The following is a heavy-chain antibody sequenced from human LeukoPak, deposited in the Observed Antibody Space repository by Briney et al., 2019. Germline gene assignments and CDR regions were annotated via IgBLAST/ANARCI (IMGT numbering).Heavy chain of an antibody. CDR1: GFTFSNYW. CDR3: ARGPDCSGGSCYSGRFDY. Sequence: PGGSLRLSCAASGFTFSNYWMHWVRQAPGKGLVWVSRIKSDGSSTTYADSVKGLFTISRYNAKDTLYLKMTSLRADDTAVYYCARGPDCSGGSCYSGRFDYWGQGTLVTVSS. J-gene: IGHJ4*02. D-gene: IGHD2-15*01. CDR2: IKSDGSST. V-gene: IGHV3-74*01.